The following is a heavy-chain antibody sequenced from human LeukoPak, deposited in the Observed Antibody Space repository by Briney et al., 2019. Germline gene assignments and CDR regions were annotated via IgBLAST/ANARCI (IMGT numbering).Heavy chain of an antibody. D-gene: IGHD2-2*01. CDR3: ARGDCSSTSCFLDY. V-gene: IGHV1-8*01. J-gene: IGHJ4*02. CDR1: GYTFTSYD. Sequence: ASVKVSCKASGYTFTSYDIHWVRQATGQGLEWMGRMNPNRGDTDYAQKFQGRVTMTRDTSISTAYMELSSLRSEDTALYYCARGDCSSTSCFLDYWGQGTLVTVSS. CDR2: MNPNRGDT.